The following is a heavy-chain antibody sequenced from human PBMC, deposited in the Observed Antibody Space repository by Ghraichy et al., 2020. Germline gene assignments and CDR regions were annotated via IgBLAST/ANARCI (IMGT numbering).Heavy chain of an antibody. Sequence: LSLTCAASGFTFSSYWMHWVRQAPGKGLVWVSRINSDGSSTSYADSVKGRFTISRDNAKNTLYLQMNSLRAEDTAVYYCARDNSGSYYRVMDVWGQGTTVTVSS. D-gene: IGHD3-10*01. J-gene: IGHJ6*02. CDR2: INSDGSST. CDR3: ARDNSGSYYRVMDV. V-gene: IGHV3-74*01. CDR1: GFTFSSYW.